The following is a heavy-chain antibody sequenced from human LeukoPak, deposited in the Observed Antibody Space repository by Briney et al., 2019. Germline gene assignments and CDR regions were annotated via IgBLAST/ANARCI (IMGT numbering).Heavy chain of an antibody. D-gene: IGHD5-24*01. V-gene: IGHV1-2*02. CDR2: INPNSGGT. Sequence: ASVKVSCKASGYTFTGYYMHWVRQAPGQGLEWMGWINPNSGGTNYAQKFQGRVTMTRDTSISTAYMELSRLRSGDTAVYYCARHRSRDGYNFDFDYWGQGTLVTVSS. CDR1: GYTFTGYY. J-gene: IGHJ4*02. CDR3: ARHRSRDGYNFDFDY.